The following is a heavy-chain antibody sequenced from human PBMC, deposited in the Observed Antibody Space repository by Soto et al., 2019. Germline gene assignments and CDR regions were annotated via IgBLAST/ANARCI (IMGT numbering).Heavy chain of an antibody. J-gene: IGHJ4*02. Sequence: QVQLVQSGAEMKKPGSSVKVSCQSSGGTFNTYAMNWVRQAPGQGPEWMGDISPMFDAANYAPKFQARVTITADESTGTSYMQLSSLTSEDTALYFCAREVQVHTPAFVYWGQGTLVTVSS. V-gene: IGHV1-69*19. CDR3: AREVQVHTPAFVY. CDR2: ISPMFDAA. CDR1: GGTFNTYA. D-gene: IGHD3-10*01.